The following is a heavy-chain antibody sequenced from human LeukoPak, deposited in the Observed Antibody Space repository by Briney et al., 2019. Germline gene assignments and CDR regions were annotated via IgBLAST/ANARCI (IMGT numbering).Heavy chain of an antibody. Sequence: GGSLRLSCAASGFTFSTYVMSWVRQAPGKGGEGVSGISGSGDNTYYADSVKGRFTISRDNSKNTLYLQMNSLRAEDTAVYYCAKGSGYDTDFDYWGQGTLVSVSS. CDR2: ISGSGDNT. V-gene: IGHV3-23*01. CDR3: AKGSGYDTDFDY. D-gene: IGHD5-12*01. J-gene: IGHJ4*02. CDR1: GFTFSTYV.